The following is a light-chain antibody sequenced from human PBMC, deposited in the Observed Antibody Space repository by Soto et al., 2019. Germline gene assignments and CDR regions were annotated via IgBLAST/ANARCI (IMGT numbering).Light chain of an antibody. CDR3: SSYTSSSTQV. Sequence: QSVLTQPASVSGSPGQSITISCTGTSSDVGGYNYVSWYQQHPGKAPKLMIYDVSNRPSGVSNRFSGSKSGNTASLTISGLQAEDGADYYCSSYTSSSTQVFGGGTKLTVL. CDR1: SSDVGGYNY. V-gene: IGLV2-14*01. CDR2: DVS. J-gene: IGLJ3*02.